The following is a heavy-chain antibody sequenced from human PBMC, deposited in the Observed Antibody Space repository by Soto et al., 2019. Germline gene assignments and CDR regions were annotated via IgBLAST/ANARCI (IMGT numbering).Heavy chain of an antibody. Sequence: SLRLSCAASGFSFSNYGMNWVRQAPGKGLEWVAVISFDGRNEYYADSVKGRFTISRDNSKNTLYLQMNSLRAEDTAVYYCAKDRTGYYYGMDVWGQGTTVTVSS. CDR1: GFSFSNYG. CDR2: ISFDGRNE. CDR3: AKDRTGYYYGMDV. V-gene: IGHV3-30*18. J-gene: IGHJ6*02.